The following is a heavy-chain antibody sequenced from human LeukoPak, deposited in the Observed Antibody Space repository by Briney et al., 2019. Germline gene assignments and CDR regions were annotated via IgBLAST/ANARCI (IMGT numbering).Heavy chain of an antibody. CDR1: GGSISSYY. Sequence: SETLSLTCTVSGGSISSYYWSWIRQPPGKGLEWIGYICYSGSTDYNPSLRSRVTISVDTSKNQFSLKLSSVTAADTAVYYCAAALSGSHSWAYWGQGTLVTVSS. CDR2: ICYSGST. D-gene: IGHD1-26*01. CDR3: AAALSGSHSWAY. J-gene: IGHJ4*02. V-gene: IGHV4-59*01.